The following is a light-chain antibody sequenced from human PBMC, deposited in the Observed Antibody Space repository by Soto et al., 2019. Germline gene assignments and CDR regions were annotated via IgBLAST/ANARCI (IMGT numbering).Light chain of an antibody. Sequence: DIQMTQSPSTLSASVGDRVAITCRASQSISSWLAWYQQKPGKAPKLLISKASSLESGVPSRFSGSGSGTEFTLTISSLQPDDFATYYCQQYNSNSVTFGQGTRLEIK. J-gene: IGKJ5*01. CDR3: QQYNSNSVT. V-gene: IGKV1-5*03. CDR1: QSISSW. CDR2: KAS.